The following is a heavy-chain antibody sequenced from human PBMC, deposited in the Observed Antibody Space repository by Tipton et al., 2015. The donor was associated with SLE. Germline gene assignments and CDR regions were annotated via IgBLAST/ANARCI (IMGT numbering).Heavy chain of an antibody. Sequence: TLSLTCTVSNGSINLYYWSWIRQSPGKGLEYIGHVYYLGATNYSPSFESRVAMSVDTSKNQFSLRQRSVTAADTAVYYCARLAHYNSNWYLGVWGQGSLVTVSS. J-gene: IGHJ4*02. CDR1: NGSINLYY. V-gene: IGHV4-59*08. D-gene: IGHD3-22*01. CDR2: VYYLGAT. CDR3: ARLAHYNSNWYLGV.